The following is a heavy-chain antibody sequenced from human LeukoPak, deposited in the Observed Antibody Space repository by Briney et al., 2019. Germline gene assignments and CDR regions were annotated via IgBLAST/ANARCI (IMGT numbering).Heavy chain of an antibody. CDR2: IRSKANSYAT. J-gene: IGHJ3*02. V-gene: IGHV3-73*01. Sequence: GGSLRLSCAASGFTFSGSAMHWVRQASGKGLEWVGRIRSKANSYATAYAASVKGRFTISRDDSKNTAYLQMNSLKTEDTAVYYCTTLMVRGVTKDAFDIWGQGTMVTVSS. CDR1: GFTFSGSA. CDR3: TTLMVRGVTKDAFDI. D-gene: IGHD3-10*01.